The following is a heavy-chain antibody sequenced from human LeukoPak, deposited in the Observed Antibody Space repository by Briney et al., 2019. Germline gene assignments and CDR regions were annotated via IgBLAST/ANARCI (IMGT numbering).Heavy chain of an antibody. V-gene: IGHV3-7*01. CDR2: IKQDGSEK. D-gene: IGHD2-2*01. CDR1: GFNFNTYW. J-gene: IGHJ6*03. CDR3: ARVWTEYQLDDYYYYYMDV. Sequence: GGSLRLSCAVSGFNFNTYWMTWVRQAPGKGLEWVANIKQDGSEKYYVDSVKGRFTISRDNAKNSLYLQMNSLRAEDTAVYYCARVWTEYQLDDYYYYYMDVWGKGTTVTVSS.